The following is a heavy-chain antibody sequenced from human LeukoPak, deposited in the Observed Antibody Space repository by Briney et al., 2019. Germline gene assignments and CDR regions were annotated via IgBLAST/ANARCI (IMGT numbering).Heavy chain of an antibody. CDR3: AKGTKLAVAANNYFDY. V-gene: IGHV3-23*01. J-gene: IGHJ4*02. D-gene: IGHD2-15*01. Sequence: GGSLRLSCAASGSTFSSYAINWVRQAPGKGLEWVSIISGSGGSTYYADSVKGRFTISRDNSKNTLYLQMNSLRAEDTAVYYCAKGTKLAVAANNYFDYWGQGTLLTVSS. CDR1: GSTFSSYA. CDR2: ISGSGGST.